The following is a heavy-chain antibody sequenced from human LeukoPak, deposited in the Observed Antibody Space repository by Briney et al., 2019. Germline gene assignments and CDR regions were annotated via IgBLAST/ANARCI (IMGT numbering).Heavy chain of an antibody. D-gene: IGHD3-16*01. J-gene: IGHJ4*02. V-gene: IGHV3-53*01. CDR3: ASSWGSAIDF. CDR2: IYSGGST. CDR1: GFTVSSND. Sequence: GGSLRLSCAASGFTVSSNDMSWVRQAPGKGLEWVSLIYSGGSTYYADSVKGRFTVSTDNAKNSLYLQMSSLRAEDTAVYYCASSWGSAIDFWGQGTLVTVSS.